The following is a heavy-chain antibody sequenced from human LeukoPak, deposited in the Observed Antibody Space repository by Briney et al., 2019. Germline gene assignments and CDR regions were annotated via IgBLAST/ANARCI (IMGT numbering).Heavy chain of an antibody. D-gene: IGHD4-4*01. Sequence: ASVKVSCKASGYTFTNYYIHWVRQAPGQGFEWVGIINPTDGGTTYAQNFQGRVSMTRDTSTSTVYMELSSLRSEDTAVYYCARRHPGDDYNHWTGFYFDYWGQGTLVTVSS. CDR2: INPTDGGT. CDR3: ARRHPGDDYNHWTGFYFDY. J-gene: IGHJ4*02. V-gene: IGHV1-46*01. CDR1: GYTFTNYY.